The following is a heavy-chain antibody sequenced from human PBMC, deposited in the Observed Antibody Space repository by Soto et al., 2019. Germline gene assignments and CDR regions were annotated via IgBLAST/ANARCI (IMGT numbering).Heavy chain of an antibody. D-gene: IGHD3-22*01. J-gene: IGHJ3*02. CDR3: ARDSRAIVVVNDAFDI. CDR2: IWYDGSNK. V-gene: IGHV3-33*01. CDR1: GFTFSSYG. Sequence: PGGALRLSRAASGFTFSSYGMHCVRHAPGKGLEWVAVIWYDGSNKYYADSVKGRFTISRDDSKNTLYLQMKSLRAEDTAVYYCARDSRAIVVVNDAFDIWGQGTMVTVSS.